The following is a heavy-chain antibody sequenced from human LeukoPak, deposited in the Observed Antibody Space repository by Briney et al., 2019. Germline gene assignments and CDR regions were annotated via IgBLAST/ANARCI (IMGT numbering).Heavy chain of an antibody. CDR3: VRDQKPGWYPDY. V-gene: IGHV3-11*06. J-gene: IGHJ4*02. CDR2: ISGSRTFT. Sequence: GGSLRLSCAASGFTFSDYYMNWIRQAPGKGLEWVSYISGSRTFTNYADSVKGRFTISRDNAKNSLYLQMNSLRAEDTAVYYCVRDQKPGWYPDYWGQGTLVTVSS. CDR1: GFTFSDYY. D-gene: IGHD6-19*01.